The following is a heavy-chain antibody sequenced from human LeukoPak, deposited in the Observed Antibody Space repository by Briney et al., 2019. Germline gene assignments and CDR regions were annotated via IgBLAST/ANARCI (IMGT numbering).Heavy chain of an antibody. V-gene: IGHV4-39*02. CDR3: ARDLEDYGDYVRWFDP. CDR2: IYYTGST. J-gene: IGHJ5*02. CDR1: GGSISSSSYY. Sequence: SETLSLTCTVSGGSISSSSYYWGWIRQPPGKGLEWIGSIYYTGSTYYNPSLKSRVTIPVDTSKNQFSLKLSSVTAADTAVYYCARDLEDYGDYVRWFDPWGQGTLVTVSS. D-gene: IGHD4-17*01.